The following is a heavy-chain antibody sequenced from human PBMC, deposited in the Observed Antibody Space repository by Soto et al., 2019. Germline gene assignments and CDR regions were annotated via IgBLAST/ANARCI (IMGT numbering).Heavy chain of an antibody. J-gene: IGHJ4*02. CDR1: GYTFQNYH. V-gene: IGHV1-46*02. D-gene: IGHD3-16*01. Sequence: QVQLVQSGAEVKEPGASVKVSCKASGYTFQNYHMHWVRQAPGQGLEWMGIIHPSGDTKTYAQRFQGRLAMTRDTSTSTAYMELSCLTSEDTAVYFCARDLWGSWTVDYWGQGTLVTVSS. CDR2: IHPSGDTK. CDR3: ARDLWGSWTVDY.